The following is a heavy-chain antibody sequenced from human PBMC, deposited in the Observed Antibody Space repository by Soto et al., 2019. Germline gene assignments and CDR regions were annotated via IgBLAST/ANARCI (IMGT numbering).Heavy chain of an antibody. Sequence: QVQLQESGPGLVKPSETLSLTCTVSGGSVSSGSFYWTWIRQPPGKGLEWIGYIYDSGTTTYHPSLKSRVTISLDTSKNQFSLKLRSVTAAGTAVYYCARAHSGYDPLGLAVWGQGSTVTVSS. J-gene: IGHJ6*02. V-gene: IGHV4-61*01. CDR1: GGSVSSGSFY. CDR2: IYDSGTT. CDR3: ARAHSGYDPLGLAV. D-gene: IGHD5-12*01.